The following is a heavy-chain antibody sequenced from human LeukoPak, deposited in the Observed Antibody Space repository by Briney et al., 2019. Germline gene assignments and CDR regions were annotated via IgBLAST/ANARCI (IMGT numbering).Heavy chain of an antibody. CDR2: ISGGTT. D-gene: IGHD3-10*01. V-gene: IGHV3-23*01. Sequence: GGSLRLSCAASGLTIGTYGMSWVRQAPGKGLEWVSSISGGTTYYADSVKGRFTISRDNSKNTVSLQMNSLRAEDTAVYYCAKSVYHSGNYWGQGTLVTVSS. CDR3: AKSVYHSGNY. J-gene: IGHJ4*02. CDR1: GLTIGTYG.